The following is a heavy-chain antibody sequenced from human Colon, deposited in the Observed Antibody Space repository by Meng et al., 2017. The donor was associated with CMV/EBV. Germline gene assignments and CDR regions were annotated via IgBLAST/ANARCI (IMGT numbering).Heavy chain of an antibody. CDR1: GGSIGSSSYD. CDR3: AKIAAYSSRDWFDP. J-gene: IGHJ5*02. CDR2: ICYSGIA. D-gene: IGHD6-13*01. Sequence: SETLSLTCTVSGGSIGSSSYDWIWIRQPPGKGPEWVGYICYSGIANYNPSIKSRVAISGDTSKNQYSLRLSPVTAADTAGYYGAKIAAYSSRDWFDPWGQGTLVTVSS. V-gene: IGHV4-61*01.